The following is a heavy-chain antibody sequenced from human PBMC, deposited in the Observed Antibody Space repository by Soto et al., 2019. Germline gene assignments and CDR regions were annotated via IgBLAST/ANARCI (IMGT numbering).Heavy chain of an antibody. J-gene: IGHJ4*02. CDR2: IYYSGST. D-gene: IGHD3-10*01. CDR1: GGSRSSYY. CDR3: ARNRVRGVISPIDY. V-gene: IGHV4-59*01. Sequence: SVTLSLTCTVAGGSRSSYYWSCIRQPPGKGLEWIGYIYYSGSTNYNPPLKSRVTISVDTSKNQFSLKLSSVTAADTAVYYCARNRVRGVISPIDYWGQGTLVTVS.